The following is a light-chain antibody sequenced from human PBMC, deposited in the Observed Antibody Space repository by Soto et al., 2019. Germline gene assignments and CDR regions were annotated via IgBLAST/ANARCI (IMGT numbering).Light chain of an antibody. CDR3: QQRSNWPR. CDR1: QNIDKW. Sequence: DIQMTQSPSTLSASVGDRVSITCRASQNIDKWLAWYQQKPQKAPKLLIYKASTLKSGVPARLSGSGSGTDFTLTISSLEPEDFAVYYCQQRSNWPRFGQGTKVDIK. J-gene: IGKJ1*01. CDR2: KAS. V-gene: IGKV1-5*03.